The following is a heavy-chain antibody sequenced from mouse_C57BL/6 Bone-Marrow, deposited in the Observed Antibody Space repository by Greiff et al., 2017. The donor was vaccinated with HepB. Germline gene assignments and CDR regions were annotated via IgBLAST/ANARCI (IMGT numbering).Heavy chain of an antibody. D-gene: IGHD1-1*01. V-gene: IGHV1-72*01. CDR1: GYTFTSYW. CDR3: ASATTVVAPYAMDY. J-gene: IGHJ4*01. CDR2: IDPKSGGT. Sequence: QVQLQQPGAELVKPGASVKLSCKASGYTFTSYWMHWVKQRPGQGLEWIGRIDPKSGGTKYNEKFKSKATLTVDKPSSTAYMQLISLTSEDSAVYDCASATTVVAPYAMDYWGQGTSVTVSS.